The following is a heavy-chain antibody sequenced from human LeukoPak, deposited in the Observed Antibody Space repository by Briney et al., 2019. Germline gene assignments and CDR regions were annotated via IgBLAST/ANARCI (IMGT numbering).Heavy chain of an antibody. J-gene: IGHJ5*02. V-gene: IGHV1-69*13. D-gene: IGHD2-2*02. CDR2: IIPNFGTA. CDR3: ARDRPGRYCSNTSCYTASPFDP. Sequence: SVKVSCKASRGTFSSYAISWVRQAPGLGLELMGGIIPNFGTAHYAQKFQGRVTITADESTSTAYMELSSLRSEDTAVYYCARDRPGRYCSNTSCYTASPFDPWGQGTLVIVSS. CDR1: RGTFSSYA.